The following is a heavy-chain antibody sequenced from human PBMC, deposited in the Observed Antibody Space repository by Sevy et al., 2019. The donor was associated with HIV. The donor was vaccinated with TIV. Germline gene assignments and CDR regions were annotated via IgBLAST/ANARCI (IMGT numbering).Heavy chain of an antibody. CDR2: VFHSGST. D-gene: IGHD1-26*01. CDR3: ARSGGSSYFFDY. Sequence: SETLSLTCAVSGYSISSDYYWGWIRQPPGKGLEWIGNVFHSGSTYYNPSLGGRFTMSVDTSKNQFSLHLSSVTAADTAMYYCARSGGSSYFFDYWGQGTLVTVSS. CDR1: GYSISSDYY. J-gene: IGHJ4*02. V-gene: IGHV4-38-2*01.